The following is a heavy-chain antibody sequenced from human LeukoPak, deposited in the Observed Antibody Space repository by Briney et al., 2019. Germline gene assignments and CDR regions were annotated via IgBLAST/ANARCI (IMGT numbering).Heavy chain of an antibody. Sequence: HPGGSLRLSCAASGFTFSSYAMHWVRQAPGRGLEWVAVISYDGSNKYYADSVKGRFTISRDNSKNTVCLQMNSLRVEDTAVYYCARDPSGSGWSLNNWGQGTLVTVSS. V-gene: IGHV3-30-3*01. D-gene: IGHD6-19*01. J-gene: IGHJ4*02. CDR3: ARDPSGSGWSLNN. CDR1: GFTFSSYA. CDR2: ISYDGSNK.